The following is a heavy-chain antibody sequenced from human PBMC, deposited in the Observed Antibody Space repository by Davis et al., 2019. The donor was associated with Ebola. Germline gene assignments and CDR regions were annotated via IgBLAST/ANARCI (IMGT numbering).Heavy chain of an antibody. D-gene: IGHD4-23*01. V-gene: IGHV3-23*01. J-gene: IGHJ3*02. CDR2: IVGSGDTA. CDR1: GFTFASYA. CDR3: AKEGWERSLAGIEI. Sequence: PGGSLRFSCAASGFTFASYAMSWVRQAPGKGLEWISNIVGSGDTANYADSVKGRLTVSRDNSRNTLYRQMNSLRDDDTAIYYCAKEGWERSLAGIEIWGQGTLVTVSS.